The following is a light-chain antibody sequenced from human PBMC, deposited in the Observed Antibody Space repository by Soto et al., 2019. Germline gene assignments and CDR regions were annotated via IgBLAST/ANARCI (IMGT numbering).Light chain of an antibody. J-gene: IGKJ3*01. CDR1: QSVSSY. CDR2: GAS. CDR3: QQHGNSPVT. V-gene: IGKV3-11*01. Sequence: EIVLTQSPATLSLSPGERATLSCRASQSVSSYLAWYQQKPGQAPRLLIYGASNGATGIPDRFSGSGSGTDFTLTISSLETEDFAVYYCQQHGNSPVTFGRGTKVDIK.